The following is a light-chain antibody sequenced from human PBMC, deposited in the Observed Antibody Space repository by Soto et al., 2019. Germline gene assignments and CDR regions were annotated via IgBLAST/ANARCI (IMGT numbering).Light chain of an antibody. CDR2: DDS. J-gene: IGLJ2*01. CDR1: KIATKG. V-gene: IGLV3-21*02. CDR3: QVWDRTASVV. Sequence: SYELTQPPSVSVAPGQTATLTCGGDKIATKGVHWYQQKPGQAPVVLVYDDSDRPSGIPERFSGSGSGNTATLTITRVEAGDEADYYCQVWDRTASVVFGGGTKLTVL.